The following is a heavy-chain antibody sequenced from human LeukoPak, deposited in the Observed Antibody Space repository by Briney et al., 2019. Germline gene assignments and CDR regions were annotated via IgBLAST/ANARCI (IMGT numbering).Heavy chain of an antibody. V-gene: IGHV4-39*01. CDR2: MYYSGST. J-gene: IGHJ5*02. Sequence: SETLSLTCTVSGDSISSSSYYWGWIRQPPGKGLEWIGSMYYSGSTYYNPSLKSRLTISVDTSKNQFSMKLSSVTAADTAVYYCARHPDSSGWYSWYNWFDPWGQGTLVTVSS. CDR3: ARHPDSSGWYSWYNWFDP. D-gene: IGHD6-19*01. CDR1: GDSISSSSYY.